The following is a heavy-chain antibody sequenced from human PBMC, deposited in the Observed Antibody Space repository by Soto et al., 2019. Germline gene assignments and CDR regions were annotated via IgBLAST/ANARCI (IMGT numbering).Heavy chain of an antibody. CDR3: ARGSLLLYGEFSRRGEHYFAMDV. J-gene: IGHJ6*04. V-gene: IGHV4-34*01. CDR1: GGSFSGYY. D-gene: IGHD3-10*01. Sequence: QVQLQQWGAGLLKPSETLSLTCAVYGGSFSGYYWSWIRQPPGKGLEWIGEINHSGSTNYNPSLKSRVTISVDTSQNQFSLKLRSVTAADPAVHYCARGSLLLYGEFSRRGEHYFAMDVCGKGTTVTVSS. CDR2: INHSGST.